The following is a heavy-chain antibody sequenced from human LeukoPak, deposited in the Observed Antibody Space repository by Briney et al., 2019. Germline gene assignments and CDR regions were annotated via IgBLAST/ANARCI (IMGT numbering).Heavy chain of an antibody. V-gene: IGHV3-74*01. J-gene: IGHJ4*02. D-gene: IGHD2-8*02. CDR3: ARDQIYCTGGYCYFDY. CDR2: INSDGSST. Sequence: PGRSLRLSCTASGFTFSDYGMHWVRQAPGKGLVWVSRINSDGSSTSYADSVKGRFTISRDNAKNTLYLQMNSLRAEDTAVYYCARDQIYCTGGYCYFDYWGQGTLVTVSS. CDR1: GFTFSDYG.